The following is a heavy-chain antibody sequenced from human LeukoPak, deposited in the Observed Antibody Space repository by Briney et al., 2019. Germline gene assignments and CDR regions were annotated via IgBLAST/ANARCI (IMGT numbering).Heavy chain of an antibody. CDR1: GFTFSSYS. Sequence: PGGSLRLSCAASGFTFSSYSMNCVRQAPGKGLEWVSSISSSSSYIYYADSVKGRFTISRDNAKNSLYLQMNSLRAEDTAVYYCARDSRYSSSSPLDVWGKGTTVTVSS. CDR2: ISSSSSYI. V-gene: IGHV3-21*01. CDR3: ARDSRYSSSSPLDV. D-gene: IGHD6-6*01. J-gene: IGHJ6*04.